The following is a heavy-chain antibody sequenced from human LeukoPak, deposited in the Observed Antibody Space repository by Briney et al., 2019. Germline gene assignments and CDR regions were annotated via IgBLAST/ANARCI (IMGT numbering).Heavy chain of an antibody. D-gene: IGHD2-2*01. Sequence: PGGSLRLSCAASGFTFSTYWMSWVRQAPGKGLEWVSYISSSGSTIYYADSVKGRFTISRDNAKNSLYLQMNSLRAEDTAVYYCASPGGYCSSTSCPVPGYWGQGTLVTVSS. J-gene: IGHJ4*02. CDR1: GFTFSTYW. V-gene: IGHV3-48*04. CDR2: ISSSGSTI. CDR3: ASPGGYCSSTSCPVPGY.